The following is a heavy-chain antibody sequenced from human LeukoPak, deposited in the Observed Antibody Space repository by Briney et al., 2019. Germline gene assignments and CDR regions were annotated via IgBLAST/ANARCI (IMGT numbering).Heavy chain of an antibody. V-gene: IGHV1-69*13. Sequence: GASVKVSCKASGGTFSSYAISWVRQAPGQGLEWMGGIIPIFGTANYAQKFQGRVTITADESTSTAYMELSRLRSDDTAVYYCARVSSRIVVVPAAYGYWGQGTLVTVSS. CDR3: ARVSSRIVVVPAAYGY. CDR2: IIPIFGTA. D-gene: IGHD2-2*01. J-gene: IGHJ4*02. CDR1: GGTFSSYA.